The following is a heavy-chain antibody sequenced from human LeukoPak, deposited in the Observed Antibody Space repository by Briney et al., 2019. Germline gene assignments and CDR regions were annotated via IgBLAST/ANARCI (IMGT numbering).Heavy chain of an antibody. V-gene: IGHV1-24*01. Sequence: ASVKGSCKVFRYTPPEIFIHWGGQAPGKRVWWVGGFYSEDGETIYAQKFQGRVTMTEDTSTDTAYMELSSLRSEDTAVYYCATDRLSEMATKSGGFDPWGQGTLVTVSS. CDR1: RYTPPEIF. D-gene: IGHD5-24*01. CDR2: FYSEDGET. J-gene: IGHJ5*02. CDR3: ATDRLSEMATKSGGFDP.